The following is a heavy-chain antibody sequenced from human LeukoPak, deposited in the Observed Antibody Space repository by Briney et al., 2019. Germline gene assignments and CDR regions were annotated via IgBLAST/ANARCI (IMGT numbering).Heavy chain of an antibody. CDR1: GFTFSSYA. CDR3: ATPLKY. V-gene: IGHV3-30*04. J-gene: IGHJ4*02. D-gene: IGHD2/OR15-2a*01. Sequence: GRSLRLSCAASGFTFSSYAMHWVRQAPGKGLEWVAVISSDGSNKYYADSVKGRFTISRDNSKNTLYLQMNSLRAEDTAVYYCATPLKYWGQEPLVIVPS. CDR2: ISSDGSNK.